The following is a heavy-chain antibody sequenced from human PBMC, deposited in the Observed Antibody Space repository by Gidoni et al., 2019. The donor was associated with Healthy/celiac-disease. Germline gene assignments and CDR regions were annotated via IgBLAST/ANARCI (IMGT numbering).Heavy chain of an antibody. Sequence: QVQLVQSGAEVKKPGSSVKVSCKASGGTFSSYAISWVRQAPGQGLEWMGGIIPIFGTANYAQKFQGRVTITADESTSTAYMELSSLRSEDTAVYYCASAVVVVAATFSWDYYYYMDVWGKGTTVTVSS. J-gene: IGHJ6*03. CDR1: GGTFSSYA. CDR3: ASAVVVVAATFSWDYYYYMDV. D-gene: IGHD2-15*01. V-gene: IGHV1-69*01. CDR2: IIPIFGTA.